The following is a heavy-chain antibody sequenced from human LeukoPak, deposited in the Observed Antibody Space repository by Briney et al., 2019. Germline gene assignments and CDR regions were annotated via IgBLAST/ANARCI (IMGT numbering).Heavy chain of an antibody. J-gene: IGHJ4*02. D-gene: IGHD3-22*01. CDR2: IKQDGSEK. CDR1: GFTFSSYW. V-gene: IGHV3-7*01. Sequence: GGSLRLSCAASGFTFSSYWMSWVRQAPGKGLEWVANIKQDGSEKYYVDSVKGRFTISRDNVKNSLYLQMNSLRAEDTAVYYCAREDSSGYANFDYWGQGTLVTVSS. CDR3: AREDSSGYANFDY.